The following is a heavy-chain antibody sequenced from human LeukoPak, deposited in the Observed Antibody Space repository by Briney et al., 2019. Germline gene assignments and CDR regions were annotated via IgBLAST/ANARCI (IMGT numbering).Heavy chain of an antibody. V-gene: IGHV4-34*01. Sequence: KASETLSLTCAVYGGSFSGYYWSWIRQPPGKGLEWIGEINHSGSTNYNPSLKSRVTISVDTSKNQFSLKLSSVTAADTAVYYCARDNAATYDYWGQGILVTVSS. D-gene: IGHD1-26*01. CDR1: GGSFSGYY. J-gene: IGHJ4*02. CDR3: ARDNAATYDY. CDR2: INHSGST.